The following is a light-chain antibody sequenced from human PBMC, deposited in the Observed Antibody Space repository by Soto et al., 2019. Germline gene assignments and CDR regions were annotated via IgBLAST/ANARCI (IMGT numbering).Light chain of an antibody. CDR2: GAS. J-gene: IGKJ2*01. V-gene: IGKV3-15*01. Sequence: EIVMTQSPATLSVSPGERATLSCRASQSVSSNLAWYQQKLGQAPRLLIFGASSRATGVPARFSGSGSGTEFTLTISSLQSEDVAVYYCQQYHDCPYTFGQGTRMDIQ. CDR1: QSVSSN. CDR3: QQYHDCPYT.